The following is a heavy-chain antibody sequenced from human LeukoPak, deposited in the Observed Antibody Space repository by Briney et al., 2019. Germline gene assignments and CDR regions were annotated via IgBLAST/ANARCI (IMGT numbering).Heavy chain of an antibody. CDR3: TTAPYLIVVVPAAPGDV. J-gene: IGHJ6*04. D-gene: IGHD2-2*01. CDR2: IKSKTDGGTT. Sequence: GGSLRLSCAASGFTFSNAWMSWVRQAPGKGLEWVGRIKSKTDGGTTDYAAPVKGRFTISRDDSKNTLYLQMNSLKTEDTAVYYCTTAPYLIVVVPAAPGDVWGKGTTVTVSS. CDR1: GFTFSNAW. V-gene: IGHV3-15*01.